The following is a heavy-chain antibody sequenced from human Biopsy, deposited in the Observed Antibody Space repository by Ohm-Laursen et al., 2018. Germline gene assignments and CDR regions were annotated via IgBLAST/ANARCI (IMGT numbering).Heavy chain of an antibody. J-gene: IGHJ3*01. Sequence: GTLSLTCNVSGGYINNYYWSWIRQPAGKGLEWIGRIYPGGSTNSNPSLKSRVTMSVDTSKKQLSLRLRSVTAADTAMYYCASVVLGPTNDAFDLWGQGTMVVVSS. V-gene: IGHV4-4*07. CDR1: GGYINNYY. CDR2: IYPGGST. CDR3: ASVVLGPTNDAFDL. D-gene: IGHD3-22*01.